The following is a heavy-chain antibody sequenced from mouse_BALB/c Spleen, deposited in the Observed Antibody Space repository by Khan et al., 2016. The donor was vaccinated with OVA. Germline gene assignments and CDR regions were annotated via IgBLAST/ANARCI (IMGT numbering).Heavy chain of an antibody. D-gene: IGHD1-1*01. Sequence: DVLLVESGGDLVKPGGSLKLSCAASGFTFSTYGMSWVRQTPDKGLEWVATVSPGGGYTYYPDNLKGRFTISRDKAKNTLYLQLSGLKSEDTAMFYCTRLAYYYDSEGFAYWGEGTLVTLSA. V-gene: IGHV5-6*01. CDR3: TRLAYYYDSEGFAY. CDR1: GFTFSTYG. CDR2: VSPGGGYT. J-gene: IGHJ3*01.